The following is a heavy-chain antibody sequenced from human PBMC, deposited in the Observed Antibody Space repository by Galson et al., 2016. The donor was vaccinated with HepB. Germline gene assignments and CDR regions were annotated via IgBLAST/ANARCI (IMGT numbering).Heavy chain of an antibody. Sequence: QSGAEVKKPGESLRISCKTSGYSFSNYWIACVCQMPGKGLEWMGIIYSGDSDTRYSASFQGQVTISADKSIRTSYLQCTRLKASDTAIYYCARKGNVDPLYYGLDVWGQGTTVTVSS. CDR1: GYSFSNYW. CDR2: IYSGDSDT. CDR3: ARKGNVDPLYYGLDV. D-gene: IGHD3-16*01. V-gene: IGHV5-51*01. J-gene: IGHJ6*02.